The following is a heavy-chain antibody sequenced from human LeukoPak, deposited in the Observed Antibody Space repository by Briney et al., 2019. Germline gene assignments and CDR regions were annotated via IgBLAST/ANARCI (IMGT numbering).Heavy chain of an antibody. V-gene: IGHV3-53*01. J-gene: IGHJ4*02. CDR3: ARDPDYYDSTEN. CDR1: GFTVSSNY. CDR2: IYSGGST. Sequence: GGSLRLSCAASGFTVSSNYMSWVRQAPGKGLEWVSVIYSGGSTYYADSVKGRFTISRDNSKNTLYLQMSSLRAEDTAVYYCARDPDYYDSTENWGQGTLVTVSS. D-gene: IGHD3-22*01.